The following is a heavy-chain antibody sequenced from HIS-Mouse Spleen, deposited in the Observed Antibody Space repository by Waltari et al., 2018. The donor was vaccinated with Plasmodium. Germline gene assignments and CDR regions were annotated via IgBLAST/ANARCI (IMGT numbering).Heavy chain of an antibody. CDR1: GFTFSSYG. CDR3: AKLCYYGSGSYYHDAFDI. D-gene: IGHD3-10*01. Sequence: QVQLVESGGGVVQPGRSLRLSCAASGFTFSSYGMHWVRQAPGKGSEWVGVIWYDGSNKDYADSVKGRFTISRDNSKNTLYLQMNSLRAEDTAVYYCAKLCYYGSGSYYHDAFDIWGQGTMVTVSS. CDR2: IWYDGSNK. J-gene: IGHJ3*02. V-gene: IGHV3-33*06.